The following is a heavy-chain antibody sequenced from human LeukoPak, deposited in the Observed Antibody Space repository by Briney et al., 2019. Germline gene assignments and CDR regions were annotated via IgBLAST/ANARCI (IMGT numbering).Heavy chain of an antibody. CDR3: ARDTSGSYYGY. J-gene: IGHJ4*02. Sequence: ASVKVSCKASGYTFTSYYMHWVGQAPGQGLEWMGIINPSGGSTSYAQKFQGRVTMTRDMSTSTVYMELSSLRSEDTAVYYCARDTSGSYYGYWGQGTLVTVSS. CDR2: INPSGGST. D-gene: IGHD1-26*01. V-gene: IGHV1-46*01. CDR1: GYTFTSYY.